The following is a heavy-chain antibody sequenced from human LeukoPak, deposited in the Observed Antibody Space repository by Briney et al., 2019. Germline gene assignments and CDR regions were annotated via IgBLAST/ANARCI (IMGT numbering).Heavy chain of an antibody. CDR2: IYHSGST. Sequence: SETLSLTCAVSGYSISSGYYWGWIWQPPGKGLEWIGSIYHSGSTYYNPSLKSRVTISVDTSKNQFSLKLSSVTAADTAVYYCARHRPSGYYYDSSGYDDAFDIWGQGTMVTVSS. J-gene: IGHJ3*02. CDR1: GYSISSGYY. V-gene: IGHV4-38-2*01. CDR3: ARHRPSGYYYDSSGYDDAFDI. D-gene: IGHD3-22*01.